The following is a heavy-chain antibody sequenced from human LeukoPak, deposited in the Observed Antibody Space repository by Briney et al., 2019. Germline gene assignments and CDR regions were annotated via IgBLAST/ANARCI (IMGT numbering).Heavy chain of an antibody. CDR2: ISWNSRSI. D-gene: IGHD3-16*01. CDR1: GFTFDNYA. V-gene: IGHV3-9*01. CDR3: ARAPYGDNGYTAEVADY. Sequence: GGSLRLSCAASGFTFDNYAMHWVRQAPGKGLEWVSGISWNSRSIDYADSVKGRFTISRDNSKNTLYLQMNSLRAEDTAVYYCARAPYGDNGYTAEVADYWGQGTLVTVSS. J-gene: IGHJ4*02.